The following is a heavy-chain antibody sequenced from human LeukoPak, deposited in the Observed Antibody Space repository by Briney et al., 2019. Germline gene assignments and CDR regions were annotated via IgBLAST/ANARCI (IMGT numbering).Heavy chain of an antibody. CDR2: INPSGGST. CDR3: AREYLVGANIFYFDY. Sequence: ASVKVSCKASGYTFTSYYMHWVRQAPGQGLEWMGIINPSGGSTSYAQKFQGRVTMTRDTSTSTVYMELSSLRSEDTAVYYCAREYLVGANIFYFDYWGQGTLVTVSS. V-gene: IGHV1-46*01. J-gene: IGHJ4*02. D-gene: IGHD1-26*01. CDR1: GYTFTSYY.